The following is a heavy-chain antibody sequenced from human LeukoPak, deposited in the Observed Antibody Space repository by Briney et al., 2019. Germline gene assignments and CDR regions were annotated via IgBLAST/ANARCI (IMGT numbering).Heavy chain of an antibody. D-gene: IGHD3-22*01. V-gene: IGHV1-69*05. CDR1: GGTFSSYA. J-gene: IGHJ4*02. Sequence: SVKVSCKASGGTFSSYAISWVRQAPGQGLEWMGRIIPIFGTANYAQKFQGRVTITTDESTSTAYMELSSRRSEDTAVYYCARDGSYDSSGYYYGFYFDYWGQGTLVTVSS. CDR3: ARDGSYDSSGYYYGFYFDY. CDR2: IIPIFGTA.